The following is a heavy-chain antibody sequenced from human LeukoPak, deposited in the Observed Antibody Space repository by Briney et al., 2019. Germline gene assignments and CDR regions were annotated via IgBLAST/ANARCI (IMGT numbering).Heavy chain of an antibody. Sequence: VASVKVSCKASGYTFTSYYIHWVRQAPGQGLEWMGIINPSGGSTSYAQKFQGRVTMTRDTSTSTVYMELSSLRSEDTAVYYCARIDYYDSKEFPPQRFDYWGQGTLVTVSS. CDR1: GYTFTSYY. J-gene: IGHJ4*02. D-gene: IGHD3-22*01. CDR2: INPSGGST. CDR3: ARIDYYDSKEFPPQRFDY. V-gene: IGHV1-46*01.